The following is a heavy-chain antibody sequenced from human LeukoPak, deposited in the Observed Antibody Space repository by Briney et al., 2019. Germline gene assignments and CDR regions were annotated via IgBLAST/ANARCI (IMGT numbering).Heavy chain of an antibody. Sequence: SETLSLTCAVYGVSFSGYYWSWIRQPPGKGLEWIGEINHSGSTNYNPSLKSRVTISVDTSKNQFSLKLSSVTAADTAVYYCARAYNDSSGYYYLHDYWGQGTLVTVSS. D-gene: IGHD3-22*01. J-gene: IGHJ4*02. V-gene: IGHV4-34*01. CDR3: ARAYNDSSGYYYLHDY. CDR1: GVSFSGYY. CDR2: INHSGST.